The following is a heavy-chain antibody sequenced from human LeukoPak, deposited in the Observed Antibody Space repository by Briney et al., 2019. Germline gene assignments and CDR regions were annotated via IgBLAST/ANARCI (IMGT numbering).Heavy chain of an antibody. CDR1: GVAFSNYY. CDR2: VYYSGST. CDR3: ARHMKYYYYYMDV. V-gene: IGHV4-39*01. D-gene: IGHD3-16*01. Sequence: PSETLSLTCAVSGVAFSNYYWSWVRQSPRQGLEWIGSVYYSGSTYYNPSLNSRVTTSVDTSKNQFSLKLSSVTAADTAVYYCARHMKYYYYYMDVWGKGTTVTVSS. J-gene: IGHJ6*03.